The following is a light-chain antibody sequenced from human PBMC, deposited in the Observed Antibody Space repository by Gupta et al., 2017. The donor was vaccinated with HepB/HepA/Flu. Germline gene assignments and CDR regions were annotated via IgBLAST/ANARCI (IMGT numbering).Light chain of an antibody. CDR1: NIGSKS. J-gene: IGLJ2*01. CDR3: QVWDSSSDHTRGV. V-gene: IGLV3-21*04. Sequence: SYVLTPPPSVSVAPGKTARITCGGNNIGSKSVHWYQQKPGQAPVLVIYYDSDRPSGSTERVSGSNSGNTATLTISRVEAGDEADDYCQVWDSSSDHTRGVFGGGTKLTVL. CDR2: YDS.